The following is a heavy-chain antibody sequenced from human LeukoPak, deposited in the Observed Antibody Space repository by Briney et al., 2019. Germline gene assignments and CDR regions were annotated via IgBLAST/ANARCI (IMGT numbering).Heavy chain of an antibody. J-gene: IGHJ4*02. CDR3: GRHSYGLDY. V-gene: IGHV5-51*01. Sequence: GESLMISCKASGNNYWIAWVRQMPGKGLEWLGIIYFGDSDTRYSPSVQGRLTISVDKSISTAYLQLSSLKASDAAIYFCGRHSYGLDYWGQGTLVTVSS. CDR1: GNNYW. CDR2: IYFGDSDT. D-gene: IGHD3-10*01.